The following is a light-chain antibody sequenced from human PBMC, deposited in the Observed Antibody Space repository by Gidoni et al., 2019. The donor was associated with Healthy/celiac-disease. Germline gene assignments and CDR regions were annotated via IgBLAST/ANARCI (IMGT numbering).Light chain of an antibody. J-gene: IGLJ1*01. CDR3: QVWDSSSDHYV. CDR1: NIGSKS. V-gene: IGLV3-21*02. CDR2: DYR. Sequence: SYVRTQPPSVSVAPGQTARITCGGNNIGSKSVHWYQQKPGQAPVLVVSDYRDRPSGIPERFSGSNSGNTATLTISRVEAGDEADYYCQVWDSSSDHYVFGTGTKVTVL.